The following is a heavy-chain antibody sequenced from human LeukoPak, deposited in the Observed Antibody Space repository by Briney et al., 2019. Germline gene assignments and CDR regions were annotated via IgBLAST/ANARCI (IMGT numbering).Heavy chain of an antibody. V-gene: IGHV1-18*01. CDR2: ISCYNGDT. J-gene: IGHJ4*02. CDR1: GYTFTHQG. D-gene: IGHD3-22*01. Sequence: ASVKVSCKASGYTFTHQGISWVRQAPGQGLEWMGWISCYNGDTIYAQNVQGRVTMTTDASTRTAYIEVRNLRSDDTAMYYCARDPSNSSGYHAHFDSWGQGTLVTVSS. CDR3: ARDPSNSSGYHAHFDS.